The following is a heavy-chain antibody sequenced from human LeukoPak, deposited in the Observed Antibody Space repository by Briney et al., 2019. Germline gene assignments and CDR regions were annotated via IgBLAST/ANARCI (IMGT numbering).Heavy chain of an antibody. Sequence: PSETLSLTCSVSGGSISTYYWSWIRPPPGKGLEWSGYIYYSGSTNYNPSLKSRVTISVDTSKNQFSLKLSSVTAADTAVYYCARGSRWLYYYYGMDVWGQGTTVTVSS. V-gene: IGHV4-59*01. CDR3: ARGSRWLYYYYGMDV. D-gene: IGHD6-13*01. J-gene: IGHJ6*02. CDR2: IYYSGST. CDR1: GGSISTYY.